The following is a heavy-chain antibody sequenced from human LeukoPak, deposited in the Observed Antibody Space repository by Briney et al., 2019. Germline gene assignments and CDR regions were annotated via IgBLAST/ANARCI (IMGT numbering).Heavy chain of an antibody. CDR2: INHSGST. D-gene: IGHD5-12*01. CDR3: AREVRRNIVVDYGMDV. CDR1: GGSISGSTYY. Sequence: SETLSLTCTVSGGSISGSTYYWGWIRQPPGKGLEWIGEINHSGSTNYNPSLKSRVTISVDTSKNQFSLKLSSVTAADTAVYYCAREVRRNIVVDYGMDVWGQGTTVTVSS. V-gene: IGHV4-39*07. J-gene: IGHJ6*02.